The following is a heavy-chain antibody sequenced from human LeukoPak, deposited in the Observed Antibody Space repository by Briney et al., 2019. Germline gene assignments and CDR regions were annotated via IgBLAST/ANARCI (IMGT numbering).Heavy chain of an antibody. CDR2: IYPGDSDT. CDR1: GYRFTSYW. CDR3: TRGEMRYCTGGSCYDY. Sequence: GESLKISCKGSGYRFTSYWIGWVRPMPGKGLEWMGIIYPGDSDTTYSPSFQGQVTISADKSISTAYLQWSSLKASDTAMYYCTRGEMRYCTGGSCYDYWGQGTLVSVSS. V-gene: IGHV5-51*01. J-gene: IGHJ4*02. D-gene: IGHD2-15*01.